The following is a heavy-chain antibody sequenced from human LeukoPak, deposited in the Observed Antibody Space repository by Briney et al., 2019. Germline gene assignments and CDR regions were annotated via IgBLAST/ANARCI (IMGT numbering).Heavy chain of an antibody. V-gene: IGHV4-34*01. Sequence: SETLSLTCAVYGGSLSGYYWSWIRQPPGKGLEWIGEINHSGSTNYNPSLKSRVTISVDTSKNQFSLKLSSVTAADTAVYYCARGLRYCGGDCSYYYCYGMDVWGQGTTVTVSS. D-gene: IGHD2-21*02. CDR3: ARGLRYCGGDCSYYYCYGMDV. CDR1: GGSLSGYY. CDR2: INHSGST. J-gene: IGHJ6*02.